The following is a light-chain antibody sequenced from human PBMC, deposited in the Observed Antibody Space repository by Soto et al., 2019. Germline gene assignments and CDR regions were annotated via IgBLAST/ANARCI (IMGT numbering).Light chain of an antibody. V-gene: IGLV1-44*01. CDR3: AAWDDSLNGVV. J-gene: IGLJ2*01. CDR2: TDN. Sequence: QSVLTQPPSASGTPGQRVTISCSGTSSNIGSNTVNWYQQLPRTAPKLLIYTDNQRPSGVPDRFSGSKSGTSASLAISGLQSDDEADYYCAAWDDSLNGVVFGGGTKLTVL. CDR1: SSNIGSNT.